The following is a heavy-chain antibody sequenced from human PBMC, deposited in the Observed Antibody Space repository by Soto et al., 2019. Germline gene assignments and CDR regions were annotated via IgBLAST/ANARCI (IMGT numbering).Heavy chain of an antibody. D-gene: IGHD2-2*01. CDR2: IYYTGRT. V-gene: IGHV4-30-4*01. Sequence: SETLSLTCSVSGDYIHVGGYYWTWIRQRPGKGLEWMGYIYYTGRTYYNPSLESRLTMSVDRSKNQFSLRLTSVTAADTAVYFCGRDLTSNANCIDPWGQGTLVTV. J-gene: IGHJ5*02. CDR1: GDYIHVGGYY. CDR3: GRDLTSNANCIDP.